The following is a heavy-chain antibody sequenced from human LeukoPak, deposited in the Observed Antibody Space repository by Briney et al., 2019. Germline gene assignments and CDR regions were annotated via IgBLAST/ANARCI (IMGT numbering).Heavy chain of an antibody. CDR1: GFAFSTYW. V-gene: IGHV3-74*01. Sequence: GGSLRLSCAASGFAFSTYWMHWVRQAPGKGLVWVSHIKSDGISTSYADSVKGRFTISRDNAKNTLYLQMNSLRAEGTAVYYCARDRGYTQDYWGQGTLVTVSS. CDR2: IKSDGIST. J-gene: IGHJ4*02. D-gene: IGHD5-12*01. CDR3: ARDRGYTQDY.